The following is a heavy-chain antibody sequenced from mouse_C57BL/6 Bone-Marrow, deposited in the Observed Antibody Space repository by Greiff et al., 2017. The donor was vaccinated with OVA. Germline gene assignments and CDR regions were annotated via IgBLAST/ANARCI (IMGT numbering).Heavy chain of an antibody. CDR1: GFTFSSYG. CDR2: ISSGGSYT. V-gene: IGHV5-6*01. J-gene: IGHJ4*01. D-gene: IGHD2-4*01. Sequence: EVMLVESGGDLVKPGGSLKLSCAASGFTFSSYGMSWVRQTPDKRLEWVATISSGGSYTYYPDSVKGRFTISRDNAKNTLYLQMSSLKSEDTAMYYCARGDYDYDGFFYAMDYWGQGTSVTVSS. CDR3: ARGDYDYDGFFYAMDY.